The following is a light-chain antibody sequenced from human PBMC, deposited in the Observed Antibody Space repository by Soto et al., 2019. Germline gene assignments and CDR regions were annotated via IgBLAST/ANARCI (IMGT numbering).Light chain of an antibody. Sequence: DIQMTQSPSSLSASVGDRVTITCRASQSISSHLNWYQQKPGRAPKLLIYAASSLQSGVPSRFSGSGSGTDFTLTISSLQPEDSAIYSCQHSHSTPLTFGGGTKVESK. CDR1: QSISSH. J-gene: IGKJ4*01. CDR2: AAS. V-gene: IGKV1-39*01. CDR3: QHSHSTPLT.